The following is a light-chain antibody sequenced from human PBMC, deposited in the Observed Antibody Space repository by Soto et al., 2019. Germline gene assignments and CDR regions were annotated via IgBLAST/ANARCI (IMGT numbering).Light chain of an antibody. CDR2: GAS. Sequence: EIVMTQSPATLSVSPGERATLSCRASQSVSSNLAWYQQKPGQAPRLLIYGASTRATGIPARFSGSGSGTEFTLTISGLQSEDFAVYDCQQYNNWPRTFGQGTKVEI. V-gene: IGKV3-15*01. CDR1: QSVSSN. J-gene: IGKJ1*01. CDR3: QQYNNWPRT.